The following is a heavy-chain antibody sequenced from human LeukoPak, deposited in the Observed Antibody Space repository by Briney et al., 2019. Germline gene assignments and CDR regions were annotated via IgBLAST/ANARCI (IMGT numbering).Heavy chain of an antibody. Sequence: SVKVSCKASGGTFSSYAISWVRQAPGQGLEWMGGIIPIFGTANYAQKFQGRVTITADESTSTAYMELSSLRSEDTAVYYCARGSSIAAAAFDIWGQGTMVTVSS. CDR3: ARGSSIAAAAFDI. J-gene: IGHJ3*02. V-gene: IGHV1-69*13. CDR1: GGTFSSYA. CDR2: IIPIFGTA. D-gene: IGHD6-13*01.